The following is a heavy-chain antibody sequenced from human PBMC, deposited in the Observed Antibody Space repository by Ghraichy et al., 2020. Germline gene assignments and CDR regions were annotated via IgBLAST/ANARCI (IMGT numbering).Heavy chain of an antibody. D-gene: IGHD1-1*01. J-gene: IGHJ4*02. V-gene: IGHV3-23*01. CDR3: ADCTWGTSRAIGN. CDR2: ISSGGGST. CDR1: GFTFSNYG. Sequence: GGSLRLSCVASGFTFSNYGMSWVRQAPGKGLEWVSGISSGGGSTQYADSVRGRFTISRDNSKNTLSLQMNSLRADDTAVYYCADCTWGTSRAIGNWGQGTLVTVSS.